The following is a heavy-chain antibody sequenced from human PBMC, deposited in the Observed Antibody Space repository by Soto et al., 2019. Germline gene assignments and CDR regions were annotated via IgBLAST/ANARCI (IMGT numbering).Heavy chain of an antibody. CDR1: GFTFSNAW. D-gene: IGHD3-22*01. CDR2: IKSKTDGGTT. Sequence: PGGSLRLSCAASGFTFSNAWMSWVRQAPGKGLEWVGRIKSKTDGGTTDYAAPVKSRFTISRDDSKNTLYLQMNSLKTEDTAVYYCTRSNMIVVVISYAFDIWGRGTMVTVSS. CDR3: TRSNMIVVVISYAFDI. J-gene: IGHJ3*02. V-gene: IGHV3-15*01.